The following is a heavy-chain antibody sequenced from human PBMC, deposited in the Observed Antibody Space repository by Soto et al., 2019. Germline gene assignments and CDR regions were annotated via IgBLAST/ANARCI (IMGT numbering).Heavy chain of an antibody. J-gene: IGHJ4*02. D-gene: IGHD6-19*01. Sequence: SQTLSLTCAISGDSVSSNSAAWNWIRQSPSRGLEWLGRTYYRAKWFNDYAVPVKSRITISPDTSKNQFSLQLNSVTPEDTAVYYCARDRDGSGRTDFDCWGQGTLVTVSS. CDR2: TYYRAKWFN. CDR1: GDSVSSNSAA. CDR3: ARDRDGSGRTDFDC. V-gene: IGHV6-1*01.